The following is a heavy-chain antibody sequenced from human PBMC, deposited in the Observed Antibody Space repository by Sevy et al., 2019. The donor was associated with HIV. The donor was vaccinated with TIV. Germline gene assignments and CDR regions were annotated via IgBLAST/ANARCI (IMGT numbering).Heavy chain of an antibody. CDR2: LDNSGDNT. V-gene: IGHV3-23*01. Sequence: GGSLRLSCAASGFTFDNYAMTWVRQTPGKRLEWVSTLDNSGDNTYNADSVKGRFTISRDNSKNTLYLQMDSLRAEDTAIYYCAKAGGGWNYFDYSGQGTLVTVSS. CDR3: AKAGGGWNYFDY. D-gene: IGHD6-19*01. J-gene: IGHJ4*02. CDR1: GFTFDNYA.